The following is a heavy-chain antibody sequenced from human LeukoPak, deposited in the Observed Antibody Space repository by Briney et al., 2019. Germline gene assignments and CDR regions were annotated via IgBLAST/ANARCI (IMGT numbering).Heavy chain of an antibody. Sequence: ETLSLTCTVSGGSISSYYWSWIRQPAGKGLEWIGRIYTSGSTNYNPSLKSRVTMSVDTSKNQFSLKLSSVTAADTAVYYCARDVGVLNWGHYYYMDVWGKGTTVTVSS. J-gene: IGHJ6*03. CDR2: IYTSGST. V-gene: IGHV4-4*07. CDR3: ARDVGVLNWGHYYYMDV. CDR1: GGSISSYY. D-gene: IGHD7-27*01.